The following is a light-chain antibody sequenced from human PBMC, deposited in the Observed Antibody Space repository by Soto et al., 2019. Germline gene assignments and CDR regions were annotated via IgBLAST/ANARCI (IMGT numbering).Light chain of an antibody. J-gene: IGKJ4*01. CDR2: WAS. V-gene: IGKV4-1*01. CDR3: QQYYSTPLT. CDR1: QSVLYRSNNKNY. Sequence: DIVMTQSPDSLSVSLGERATINCKSSQSVLYRSNNKNYLAWYQQRPGQPPKLLIYWASTRESGVADRFSGSGSGTDFTITIRSLQDEDVAVYYCQQYYSTPLTFGGGTKVEIK.